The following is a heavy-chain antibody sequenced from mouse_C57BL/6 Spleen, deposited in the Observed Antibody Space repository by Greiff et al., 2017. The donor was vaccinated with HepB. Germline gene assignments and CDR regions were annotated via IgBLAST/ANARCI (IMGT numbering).Heavy chain of an antibody. CDR1: GYTFTSYW. V-gene: IGHV1-52*01. Sequence: VQLQQPGAELVRPGSSVKLSCKASGYTFTSYWMHWVKQRPIQGLEWIGNIDPSDSATHYNQKFKDKATLTVDKSSSTAYMQLSSLTSEDSAVYYCARSEDYEAWCAYWGQGTLGTVSA. D-gene: IGHD2-4*01. CDR3: ARSEDYEAWCAY. J-gene: IGHJ3*01. CDR2: IDPSDSAT.